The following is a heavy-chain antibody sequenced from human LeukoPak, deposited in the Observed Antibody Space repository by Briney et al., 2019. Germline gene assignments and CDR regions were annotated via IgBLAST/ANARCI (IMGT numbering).Heavy chain of an antibody. CDR3: AKTGNPATGDF. Sequence: GGSLRLSCAASGFTFSSYSMSWVRQAPGKGLEWVSVIYSGGSAYYADSVKGRFTISRDNSKNTLYLQMNSLRAEDSAVYYCAKTGNPATGDFWGQGTLVTVSS. V-gene: IGHV3-53*01. CDR1: GFTFSSYS. CDR2: IYSGGSA. D-gene: IGHD1-1*01. J-gene: IGHJ4*02.